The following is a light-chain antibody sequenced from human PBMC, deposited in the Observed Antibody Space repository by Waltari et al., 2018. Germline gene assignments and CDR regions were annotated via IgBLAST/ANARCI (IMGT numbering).Light chain of an antibody. CDR1: QYISSY. CDR3: QHTYSIPWT. CDR2: AAS. J-gene: IGKJ1*01. V-gene: IGKV1-39*01. Sequence: DIQMTQSPSSLSAFVGDRVTITCRASQYISSYLNWYQHKSGKAPKLLIYAASSLQSGVPSRFSGSGSGTDFTLTINNLQPEDFATYFCQHTYSIPWTFGQGTKVEIE.